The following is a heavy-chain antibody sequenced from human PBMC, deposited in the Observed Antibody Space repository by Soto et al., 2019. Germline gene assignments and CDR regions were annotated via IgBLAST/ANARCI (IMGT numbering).Heavy chain of an antibody. J-gene: IGHJ4*02. Sequence: QVQLQQWGAGLLKPSETLSLTCAVYGGSFSGYYWSWIRQPPGKGLEWIGEINHSGSTNYNPSLKSRVTISVDTSKNQFSLILPSVTAADTAFYYCARDRSGYSSGRARHFDYWGQGTQVTVSS. D-gene: IGHD2-15*01. CDR1: GGSFSGYY. CDR3: ARDRSGYSSGRARHFDY. CDR2: INHSGST. V-gene: IGHV4-34*01.